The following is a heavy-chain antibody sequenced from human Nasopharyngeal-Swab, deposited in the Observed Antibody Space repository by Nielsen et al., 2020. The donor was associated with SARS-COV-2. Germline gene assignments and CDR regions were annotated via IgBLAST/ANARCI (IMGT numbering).Heavy chain of an antibody. Sequence: ASVKVSCKASGYTFTSYYMHWVRQAPGQGLEWMGIINPSGGSTSYAQKFQGRVTMTRDTSTSTVYMELSSLRSEDTAVYYCARDIGTYYYGSQVAFDIWGQGTMVTVSS. J-gene: IGHJ3*02. D-gene: IGHD3-22*01. CDR1: GYTFTSYY. CDR3: ARDIGTYYYGSQVAFDI. CDR2: INPSGGST. V-gene: IGHV1-46*01.